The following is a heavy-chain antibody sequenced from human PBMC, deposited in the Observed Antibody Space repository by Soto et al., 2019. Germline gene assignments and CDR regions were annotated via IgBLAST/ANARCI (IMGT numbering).Heavy chain of an antibody. CDR3: ATILDYGEDDAFDI. CDR2: IWYDGSNK. J-gene: IGHJ3*02. Sequence: GGSLRLSVAAAGCTFSSDRSHRVRQAPGKGLEWVAVIWYDGSNKYYADSVKGRFTISRDNSKNTLYLQMNSLRAEDTAVYYCATILDYGEDDAFDIWGQGTMVTVSS. D-gene: IGHD4-17*01. V-gene: IGHV3-33*01. CDR1: GCTFSSDR.